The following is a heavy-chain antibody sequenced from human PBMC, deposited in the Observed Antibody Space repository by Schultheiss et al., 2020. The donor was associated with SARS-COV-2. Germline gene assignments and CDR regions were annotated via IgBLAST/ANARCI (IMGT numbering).Heavy chain of an antibody. CDR2: ISYDESKK. J-gene: IGHJ3*01. Sequence: GGSLRLSCAASGFTFSSYAMHWVRQAPGKGLEWVAVISYDESKKHYADSVKGRFTISRDNSKNTLYLQMNSLGAEDTAVYYCARDRGGGYYVSSLQMWGQGTMVTVSS. CDR3: ARDRGGGYYVSSLQM. V-gene: IGHV3-30*01. D-gene: IGHD3-3*01. CDR1: GFTFSSYA.